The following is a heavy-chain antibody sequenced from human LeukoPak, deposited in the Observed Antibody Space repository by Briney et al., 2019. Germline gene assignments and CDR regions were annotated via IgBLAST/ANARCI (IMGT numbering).Heavy chain of an antibody. CDR3: ARASYSSSWYADY. J-gene: IGHJ4*02. V-gene: IGHV3-48*03. CDR1: GFTFSSYE. CDR2: ISSSGSTI. D-gene: IGHD6-13*01. Sequence: GGSLRLSCAASGFTFSSYEMNWVRPAPGEGLERGSYISSSGSTIYYADSVKGRFTISGDNAKNSLYLQMNSLRAEDTAVYYCARASYSSSWYADYWGQGTLVTVSS.